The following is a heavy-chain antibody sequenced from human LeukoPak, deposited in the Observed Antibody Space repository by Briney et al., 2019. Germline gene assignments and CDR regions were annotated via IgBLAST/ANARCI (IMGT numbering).Heavy chain of an antibody. D-gene: IGHD5-12*01. V-gene: IGHV4-61*01. CDR3: VRDLVATIDHYYYGMDV. CDR2: IYNSVRT. Sequence: PSETLSLTCIVSGGSVSSGSYYWSWIRQPPGKGLEWIGYIYNSVRTNYNPSLKSRVTISVDTSKNQSSLKLSSVTATDTAVYFCVRDLVATIDHYYYGMDVWGQGTTVTVSS. CDR1: GGSVSSGSYY. J-gene: IGHJ6*02.